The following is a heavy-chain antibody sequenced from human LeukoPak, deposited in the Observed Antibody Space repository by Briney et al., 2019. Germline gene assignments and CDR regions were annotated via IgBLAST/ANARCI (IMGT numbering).Heavy chain of an antibody. D-gene: IGHD3-10*01. J-gene: IGHJ4*02. V-gene: IGHV4-39*07. CDR1: GGSISSSSYC. Sequence: SETLSLTCTVSGGSISSSSYCWGWIRQPPGKGLEWIGSIYYSGSTYYNPSLESRVTISVDTSKNQFSLKLSSVTAADTAVYYCARVGDRFGELVVNGVLGYWGQGTLVTVSS. CDR3: ARVGDRFGELVVNGVLGY. CDR2: IYYSGST.